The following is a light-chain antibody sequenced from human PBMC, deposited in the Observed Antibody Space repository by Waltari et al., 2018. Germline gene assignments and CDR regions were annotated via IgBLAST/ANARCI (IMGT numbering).Light chain of an antibody. J-gene: IGKJ1*01. Sequence: DIQMTQSPSSVSASVGDRVTITCRASQGISNWLAWYQQKPGKAPKLLIYSASILQTGVPSRFSGSGSVTDFTLTISNLQPEDFATYFCQQGNSFPPTFGQGTKVEVK. V-gene: IGKV1-12*01. CDR3: QQGNSFPPT. CDR1: QGISNW. CDR2: SAS.